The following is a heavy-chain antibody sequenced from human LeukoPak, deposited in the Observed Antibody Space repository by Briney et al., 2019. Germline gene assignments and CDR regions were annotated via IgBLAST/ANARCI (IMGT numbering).Heavy chain of an antibody. CDR3: ARARYCSSTSCYDYYYYGMDV. Sequence: ASVKVSCKASGGTLSSYAISWVRQAPGQGLEWMGGIIPIFGTANYAQKLQGRVTMTTDTSTSTAYMELRSLRSDDTAVYYCARARYCSSTSCYDYYYYGMDVWGQGTTVTVSS. D-gene: IGHD2-2*01. CDR2: IIPIFGTA. V-gene: IGHV1-69*05. CDR1: GGTLSSYA. J-gene: IGHJ6*02.